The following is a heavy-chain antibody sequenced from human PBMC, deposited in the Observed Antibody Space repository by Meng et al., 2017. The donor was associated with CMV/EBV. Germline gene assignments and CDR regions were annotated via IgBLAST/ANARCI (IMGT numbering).Heavy chain of an antibody. D-gene: IGHD3-3*01. CDR2: IYSGGSST. Sequence: GGSLRLSCAASGFTFSSYAMSWVRQAPGKGLEWVSVIYSGGSSTYYADSVKGRFTISRDNSKNTLYLQMNSLRAEDTAVYYCAKDHRDFWSGYTTGWFDPWGQRTLVTVSS. CDR3: AKDHRDFWSGYTTGWFDP. J-gene: IGHJ5*02. V-gene: IGHV3-23*03. CDR1: GFTFSSYA.